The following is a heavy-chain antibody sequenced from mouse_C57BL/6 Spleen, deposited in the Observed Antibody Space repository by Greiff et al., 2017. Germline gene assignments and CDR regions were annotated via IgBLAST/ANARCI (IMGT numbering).Heavy chain of an antibody. D-gene: IGHD4-1*01. CDR1: GYTFTSYW. J-gene: IGHJ2*01. Sequence: QVQLQQPGAELVKPGASVKLSCKASGYTFTSYWMQWVKQRPGQGLEWIGEIDTSDSYTNYNQKFKGKATLTVDTSSSTAYMQLSSLPSEDSAVYYCARSELGRYYFDYWGQGTTLTVSS. V-gene: IGHV1-50*01. CDR2: IDTSDSYT. CDR3: ARSELGRYYFDY.